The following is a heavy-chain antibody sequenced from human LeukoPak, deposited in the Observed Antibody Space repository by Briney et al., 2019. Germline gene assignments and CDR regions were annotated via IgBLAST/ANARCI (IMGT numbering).Heavy chain of an antibody. V-gene: IGHV1-69*05. Sequence: ASVKVSCKASGGTLSSYAISWVRQAPGQGLEWMGRIIPIFGTANYAQKFQGRVTITTDESTSTAYMELSSLRSEDTAVYYCARDSQGESGYWGQGTLVTVSS. CDR3: ARDSQGESGY. J-gene: IGHJ4*02. D-gene: IGHD3-16*01. CDR1: GGTLSSYA. CDR2: IIPIFGTA.